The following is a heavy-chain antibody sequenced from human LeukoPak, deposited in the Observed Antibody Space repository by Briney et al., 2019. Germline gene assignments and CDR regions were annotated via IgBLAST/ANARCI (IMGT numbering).Heavy chain of an antibody. CDR1: GGTFSSYA. J-gene: IGHJ4*02. CDR3: ARGDDSGSYSDFDY. CDR2: IIPILGIA. D-gene: IGHD1-26*01. Sequence: SVKVSCKASGGTFSSYAISWVRQAPGQGLEWMGRIIPILGIANYAQKFQGRVTTTADKSTSTAYMELSSLRSEDTAVYYCARGDDSGSYSDFDYWGQGTLVTVSS. V-gene: IGHV1-69*04.